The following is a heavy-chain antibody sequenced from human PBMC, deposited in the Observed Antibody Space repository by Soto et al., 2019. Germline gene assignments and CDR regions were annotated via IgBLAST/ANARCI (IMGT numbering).Heavy chain of an antibody. D-gene: IGHD2-8*01. CDR3: ATDMLWFDP. Sequence: EVQLVESGGGLVKPGGSLRPSCAASGFTFSSYSMNWVRQAPGKGLEWVSSIGSSSSYIYYADSVKGRFTISRDNAKNSLYLQMNSLRAEDTSLYYCATDMLWFDPWGQGTLVTVSS. J-gene: IGHJ5*02. CDR1: GFTFSSYS. V-gene: IGHV3-21*01. CDR2: IGSSSSYI.